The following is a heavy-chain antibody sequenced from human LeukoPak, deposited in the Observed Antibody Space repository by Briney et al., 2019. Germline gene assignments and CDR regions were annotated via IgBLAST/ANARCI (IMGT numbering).Heavy chain of an antibody. CDR2: INPSGGST. CDR3: ARDTGLGGIDY. V-gene: IGHV1-46*01. CDR1: GYTFTSYY. Sequence: ASVKVSFKASGYTFTSYYMHWVRQAPGQGLEWMGIINPSGGSTSYAQKFQGRVTMTRDTSTSTVYMELSSLRSEDTAVYYCARDTGLGGIDYWGQGTLVTVSS. J-gene: IGHJ4*02. D-gene: IGHD1-26*01.